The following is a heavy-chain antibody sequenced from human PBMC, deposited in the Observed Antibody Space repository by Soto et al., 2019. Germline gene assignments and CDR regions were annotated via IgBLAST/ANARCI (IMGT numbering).Heavy chain of an antibody. V-gene: IGHV3-15*01. Sequence: PGGSLRLSCAASGFTFSNAWMSWVRQAPGKGLEWVGRIKSKTDGGTTDYAAPVKGRFTISRDDSKNTLYLQMNSLKTEDTAVYYCTTDEEYSSSWKRLDVWGQGTTVTVSS. J-gene: IGHJ6*02. D-gene: IGHD6-13*01. CDR3: TTDEEYSSSWKRLDV. CDR2: IKSKTDGGTT. CDR1: GFTFSNAW.